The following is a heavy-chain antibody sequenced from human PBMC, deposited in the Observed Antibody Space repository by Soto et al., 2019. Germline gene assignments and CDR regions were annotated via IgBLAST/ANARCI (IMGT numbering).Heavy chain of an antibody. CDR1: GFDLSDFY. D-gene: IGHD2-2*02. CDR2: ISSTSIYT. Sequence: GGSLRLSCAASGFDLSDFYMSWIRQAPGKGLEWVSCISSTSIYTYYADSVKGRLTISRDNDKNSLYLEMDSLRAEDKAIYYCERESVVAPATISGYLGLDVWGQGTTVTVS. J-gene: IGHJ6*02. CDR3: ERESVVAPATISGYLGLDV. V-gene: IGHV3-11*06.